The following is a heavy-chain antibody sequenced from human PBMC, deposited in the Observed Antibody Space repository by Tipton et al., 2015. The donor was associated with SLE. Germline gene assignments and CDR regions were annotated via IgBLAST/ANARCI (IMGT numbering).Heavy chain of an antibody. Sequence: SLRLSCAASGFTFSSYSMNWVRQAPGKGLEWVSSISSSSSYIYYADSVKGRFTISRDNAKNSLYLQMNSLRAEDTAVDYCARDGPWYCTGWVCYQTVGAFYIWGQGTLVTVS. CDR2: ISSSSSYI. CDR1: GFTFSSYS. J-gene: IGHJ3*02. V-gene: IGHV3-21*03. D-gene: IGHD2-8*02. CDR3: ARDGPWYCTGWVCYQTVGAFYI.